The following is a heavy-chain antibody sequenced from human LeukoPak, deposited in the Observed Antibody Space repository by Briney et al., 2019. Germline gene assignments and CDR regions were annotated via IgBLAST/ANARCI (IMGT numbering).Heavy chain of an antibody. CDR1: GFTFSSYA. J-gene: IGHJ5*02. CDR3: VRERFNNDYEA. CDR2: ISYDGSNK. D-gene: IGHD3-22*01. V-gene: IGHV3-30*14. Sequence: GGSLRLSCAASGFTFSSYAMHWVRQAPGKGLEWVAVISYDGSNKYYADSVKGRFTISRDNSRNTLDLQMNSLRVEDTAVYYCVRERFNNDYEAWGQGILVTVSS.